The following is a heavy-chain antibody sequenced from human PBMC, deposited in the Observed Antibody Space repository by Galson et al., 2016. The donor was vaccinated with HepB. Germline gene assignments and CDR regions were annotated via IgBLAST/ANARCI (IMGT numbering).Heavy chain of an antibody. Sequence: ETLSLTCSVSGGAISGSSFYWGWIRQPPGKRLEWIGSIYYSGSTYNSPSLTSRATMSVDTSKNQFSLKLSSVTAADTAVYYCARRLTGAGTFDYWGQGTLVTVSS. CDR1: GGAISGSSFY. CDR3: ARRLTGAGTFDY. V-gene: IGHV4-39*01. J-gene: IGHJ4*02. CDR2: IYYSGST. D-gene: IGHD6-19*01.